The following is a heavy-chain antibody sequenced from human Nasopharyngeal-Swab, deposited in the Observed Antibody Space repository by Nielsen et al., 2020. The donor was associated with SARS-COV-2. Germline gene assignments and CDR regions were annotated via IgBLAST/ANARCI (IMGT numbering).Heavy chain of an antibody. V-gene: IGHV4-61*08. CDR2: IYYSGST. CDR3: ARGQDSGYDYDYYYGMDV. J-gene: IGHJ6*02. D-gene: IGHD5-12*01. CDR1: GVSISSGDNY. Sequence: SETLSLTCTVSGVSISSGDNYWSWIRQPPGKGLEWIGYIYYSGSTNYNPSLKSRVTISVDTSKNQFSLKLSSVTAADTAVYYCARGQDSGYDYDYYYGMDVWGQGTTVTVSS.